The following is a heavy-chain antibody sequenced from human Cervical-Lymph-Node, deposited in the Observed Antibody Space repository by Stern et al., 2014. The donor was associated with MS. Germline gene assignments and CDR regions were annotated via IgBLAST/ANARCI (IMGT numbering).Heavy chain of an antibody. D-gene: IGHD3-16*01. V-gene: IGHV1-69*12. CDR2: ISPMFGRA. CDR3: ARERDNSYAFDS. J-gene: IGHJ4*02. Sequence: QDQLVQSGAEMRKPGSSGRVSCKASGGTFSTSVISWLRQAPGQGLEWMGGISPMFGRANYAQKFQGSVTITADESTSTVYMGLTSLRSEDTGVYYCARERDNSYAFDSWGQGTLLTVSS. CDR1: GGTFSTSV.